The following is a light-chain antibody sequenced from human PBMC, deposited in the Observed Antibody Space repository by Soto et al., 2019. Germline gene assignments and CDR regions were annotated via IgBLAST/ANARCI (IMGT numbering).Light chain of an antibody. Sequence: QSALTQPASVSGSPGQSITISCTGTSSDIGGYNYVSWYQQYPGKAPKLIIYEVATRPSGVSNRFSGSKSGNTASLTISGLQAEDEADYHCSSYTSSSSVVFGGGTKLTV. J-gene: IGLJ2*01. CDR3: SSYTSSSSVV. CDR2: EVA. CDR1: SSDIGGYNY. V-gene: IGLV2-14*01.